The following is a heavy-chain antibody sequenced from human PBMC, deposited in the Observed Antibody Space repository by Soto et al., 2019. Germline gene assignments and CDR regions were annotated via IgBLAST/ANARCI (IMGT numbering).Heavy chain of an antibody. CDR3: AKAQASGQGSFDS. Sequence: PGGSLRLSCAASGFTFNIYGMHWVRQAPDKGLEWVALISYDGSNQYYADSVKGRFTISRDNSKNTLFLQMNSLGADDTAVYYCAKAQASGQGSFDSWGQGTLVTVSS. V-gene: IGHV3-30*18. CDR2: ISYDGSNQ. J-gene: IGHJ4*02. CDR1: GFTFNIYG.